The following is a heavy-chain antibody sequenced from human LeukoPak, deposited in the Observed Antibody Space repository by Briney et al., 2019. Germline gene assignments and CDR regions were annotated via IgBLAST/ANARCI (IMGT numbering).Heavy chain of an antibody. CDR3: ARDIGATNWFDP. J-gene: IGHJ5*02. CDR1: GCTFSSYW. Sequence: GGSLRLSCAASGCTFSSYWMNRARQAPGKGLEWVASINHNGNVNYYVDSVKGRFTISRDNAKNTLYLQMNSLRAEDTAVYYCARDIGATNWFDPWGQGTLVTVSS. D-gene: IGHD1-26*01. CDR2: INHNGNVN. V-gene: IGHV3-7*01.